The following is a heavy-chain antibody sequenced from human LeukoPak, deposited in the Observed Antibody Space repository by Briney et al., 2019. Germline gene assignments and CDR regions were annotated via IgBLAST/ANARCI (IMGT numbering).Heavy chain of an antibody. CDR1: GGSISSYY. J-gene: IGHJ4*02. CDR2: IYYSGST. D-gene: IGHD3-10*01. Sequence: SETLSLTCTVSGGSISSYYWSWIRQPPGKGLEWIGYIYYSGSTNYNPSLKSRVTISVDTSKNQFSLQLNSVTPEDTAVYYCARDSYYFDYWGQGTLVTVSS. V-gene: IGHV4-59*12. CDR3: ARDSYYFDY.